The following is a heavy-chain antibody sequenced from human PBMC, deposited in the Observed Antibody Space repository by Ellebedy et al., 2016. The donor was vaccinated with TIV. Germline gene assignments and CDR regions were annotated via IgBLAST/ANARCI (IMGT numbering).Heavy chain of an antibody. D-gene: IGHD3-10*01. CDR2: ISTFNGNT. Sequence: ASVKVSXXPSGYKFSSYGISWVRQAPGQGLEWVGWISTFNGNTNYAQKFQSRVTVTADTSTSTAYMELRSLRSDDTAVYYCARDRLRPHYGIDVWGQGTTVTVSS. V-gene: IGHV1-18*01. J-gene: IGHJ6*02. CDR1: GYKFSSYG. CDR3: ARDRLRPHYGIDV.